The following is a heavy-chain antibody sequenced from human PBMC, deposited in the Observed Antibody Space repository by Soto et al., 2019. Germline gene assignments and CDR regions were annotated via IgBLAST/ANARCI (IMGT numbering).Heavy chain of an antibody. J-gene: IGHJ4*02. D-gene: IGHD5-18*01. CDR2: IIPIFGTA. Sequence: ASVKVSCKASGGTFSSYAISWVRQAPGQGLEWMGGIIPIFGTANYAQKFQGRVTITADESTSTAYMELSSLRSEDTAVYYCARVVGYSYGILDYWGRGTLVTVSS. CDR1: GGTFSSYA. CDR3: ARVVGYSYGILDY. V-gene: IGHV1-69*13.